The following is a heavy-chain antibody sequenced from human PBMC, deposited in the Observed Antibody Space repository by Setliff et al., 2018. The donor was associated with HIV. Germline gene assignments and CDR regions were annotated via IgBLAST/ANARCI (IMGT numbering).Heavy chain of an antibody. D-gene: IGHD2-2*01. CDR3: ARDQRLPGVQPPYWYFDL. J-gene: IGHJ2*01. Sequence: SETLSLTCAVFGESFSNYHWNWFRQPPGGGLEWIGEISHSGNTDYNSSLKSRVTISVDTSKKQFSLEMRSLTAADTAIYYCARDQRLPGVQPPYWYFDLWGRGTLVTVTS. V-gene: IGHV4-34*01. CDR2: ISHSGNT. CDR1: GESFSNYH.